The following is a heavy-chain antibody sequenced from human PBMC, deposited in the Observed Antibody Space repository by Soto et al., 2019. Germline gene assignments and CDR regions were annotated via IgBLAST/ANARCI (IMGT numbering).Heavy chain of an antibody. CDR1: GFTFSRHF. V-gene: IGHV3-66*01. Sequence: GGSLRLSCAASGFTFSRHFMIWVRQAPGKGLEWVSTIYTTGNTYYGDSVKGRFTIYRDNSKNTLYLQMNSLRGEDTAVYYCAMWGGLESGVDYWGQGTLVTVSS. CDR3: AMWGGLESGVDY. J-gene: IGHJ4*02. D-gene: IGHD3-10*01. CDR2: IYTTGNT.